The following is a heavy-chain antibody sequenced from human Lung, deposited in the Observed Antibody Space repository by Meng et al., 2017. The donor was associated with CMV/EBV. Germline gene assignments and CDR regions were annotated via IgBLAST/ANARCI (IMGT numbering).Heavy chain of an antibody. Sequence: GESLKISCAASGFTFSTYNMNWVRQAPGKGLEWVSSISSSNYIYYADSVKGRFTISRANARNSLFLQMNSLRAEDTAVYYCGRVPGLGMSFYYGLDVWGRGXTVTVSS. CDR2: ISSSNYI. D-gene: IGHD7-27*01. CDR1: GFTFSTYN. V-gene: IGHV3-21*06. CDR3: GRVPGLGMSFYYGLDV. J-gene: IGHJ6*02.